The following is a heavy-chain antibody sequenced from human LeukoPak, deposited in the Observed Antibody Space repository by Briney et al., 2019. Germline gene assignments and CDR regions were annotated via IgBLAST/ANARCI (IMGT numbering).Heavy chain of an antibody. D-gene: IGHD6-19*01. CDR1: GFTFSSYS. CDR2: ISSSSYI. J-gene: IGHJ4*02. V-gene: IGHV3-21*01. CDR3: AREGEYSSGWFGTDNY. Sequence: GGSLRLSCAASGFTFSSYSMNWVRQAPGKGLEWVSSISSSSYIYYADSVKGRFTISRDNAKNSLYLQMSSLRAEDTAVYYCAREGEYSSGWFGTDNYWGQGTLVIVSS.